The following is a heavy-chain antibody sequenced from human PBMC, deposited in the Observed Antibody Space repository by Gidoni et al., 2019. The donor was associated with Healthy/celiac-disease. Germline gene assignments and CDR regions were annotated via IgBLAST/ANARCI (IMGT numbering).Heavy chain of an antibody. CDR3: ARDRTNYGDYGFFDY. J-gene: IGHJ4*02. D-gene: IGHD4-17*01. CDR1: GFTFSSYG. V-gene: IGHV3-33*01. Sequence: QVQLVESGGGVVQPGRSLRLSCAASGFTFSSYGMHWVRQAPGKGLEWVAVIWYDGSNKYYADSVKGRFTISRDNSKNTLYLQMNSLRAEDTAVYYCARDRTNYGDYGFFDYWGQGTLVTVSS. CDR2: IWYDGSNK.